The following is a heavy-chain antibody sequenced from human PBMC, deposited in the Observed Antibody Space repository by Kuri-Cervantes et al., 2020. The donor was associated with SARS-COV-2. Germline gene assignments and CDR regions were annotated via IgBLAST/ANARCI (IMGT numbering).Heavy chain of an antibody. CDR1: RGSFSAYY. CDR3: ARGLRYCSGGSCPSGGYYYYGMHV. V-gene: IGHV4-34*01. Sequence: AGSLSLTCAVYRGSFSAYYRSWIRQPPGKGLEWIGEINHSGSTNYNPSLKSRVTISVDTSKNQFSLKLSSVTAADTAVYSCARGLRYCSGGSCPSGGYYYYGMHVWALGPTVTVSS. D-gene: IGHD2-15*01. J-gene: IGHJ6*01. CDR2: INHSGST.